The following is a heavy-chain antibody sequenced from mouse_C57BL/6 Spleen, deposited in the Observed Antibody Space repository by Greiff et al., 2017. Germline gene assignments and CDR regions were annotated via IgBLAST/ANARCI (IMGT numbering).Heavy chain of an antibody. CDR3: ARETAQATGFAY. CDR1: GFTFSSYA. J-gene: IGHJ3*01. V-gene: IGHV5-4*01. D-gene: IGHD3-2*02. Sequence: EVQLVESGGGLVKPGGSLKLSCAASGFTFSSYAMSWVRQTPEKRLEWVATISDGGSYTYYPDNVKGRFTISRDHAKNNLYLQMSHLKSEDTAMYYCARETAQATGFAYWGQGTLVTVSA. CDR2: ISDGGSYT.